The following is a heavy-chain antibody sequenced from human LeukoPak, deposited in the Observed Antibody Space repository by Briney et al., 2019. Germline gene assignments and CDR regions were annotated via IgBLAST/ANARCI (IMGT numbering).Heavy chain of an antibody. Sequence: GGSLRLSCAAYGFTFSSYWMSWVRQAPGKGLEWVANIKQDGSEKYYVDSVKGRFTISRDNAKNSLYLQMNSLRAEDTAVYYCARSDFWFDPWGQGTLVTVSS. CDR2: IKQDGSEK. CDR1: GFTFSSYW. D-gene: IGHD2-21*02. J-gene: IGHJ5*02. CDR3: ARSDFWFDP. V-gene: IGHV3-7*01.